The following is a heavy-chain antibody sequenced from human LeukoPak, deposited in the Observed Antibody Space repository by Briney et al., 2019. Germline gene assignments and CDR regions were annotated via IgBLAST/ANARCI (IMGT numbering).Heavy chain of an antibody. Sequence: SETLSLTCTVSGYSISSGYYWGWIRQPPGKGLEWIGSIYHSGSTYYNPSLKSRVTISVDTSKNQFSLKLRSVTAADTAVYYCARLITGATANFDYWGQGTLVTVSS. J-gene: IGHJ4*02. CDR2: IYHSGST. D-gene: IGHD1-26*01. CDR3: ARLITGATANFDY. V-gene: IGHV4-38-2*02. CDR1: GYSISSGYY.